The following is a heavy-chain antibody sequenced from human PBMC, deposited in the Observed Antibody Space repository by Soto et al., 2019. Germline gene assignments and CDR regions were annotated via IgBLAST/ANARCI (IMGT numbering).Heavy chain of an antibody. V-gene: IGHV1-69*13. CDR2: VIPVFNTS. Sequence: SVKVSCKASGGAFGRYSVSWVRQAPGQGLEWIGGVIPVFNTSNYSLKFQGRVAIFADLSTSTVFMELRSLRSEDTALYYCARGDEMTAVAIFEYWGQGTLVTVSS. CDR1: GGAFGRYS. CDR3: ARGDEMTAVAIFEY. J-gene: IGHJ4*02. D-gene: IGHD6-19*01.